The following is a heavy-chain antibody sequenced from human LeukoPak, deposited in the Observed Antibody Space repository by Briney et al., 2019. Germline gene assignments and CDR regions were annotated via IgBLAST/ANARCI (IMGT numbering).Heavy chain of an antibody. Sequence: GGSLRLSCAASGFTLSSYSMNWVRQAPGKGLEWVSYISSSSSTIYYADSVKGRFTISRDNAKNSLYLQMNSLRDEDTAVYYCARDAPTTVVTPGLDFDYWGQGTLVTVSS. J-gene: IGHJ4*02. CDR2: ISSSSSTI. D-gene: IGHD4-23*01. CDR3: ARDAPTTVVTPGLDFDY. CDR1: GFTLSSYS. V-gene: IGHV3-48*02.